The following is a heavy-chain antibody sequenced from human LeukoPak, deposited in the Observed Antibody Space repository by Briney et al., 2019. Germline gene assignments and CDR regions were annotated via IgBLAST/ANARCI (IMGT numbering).Heavy chain of an antibody. CDR3: ARIPSYYYGSGMPYYFDY. D-gene: IGHD3-10*01. V-gene: IGHV3-7*03. J-gene: IGHJ4*02. CDR2: IKQDGSEK. Sequence: GGSLRLSCAASGFTFSSYWMSWVRQAPGKGLEWVANIKQDGSEKYYVDSVKGRFTISRDNAKNSLYLQMNSLRAEDTAVYYCARIPSYYYGSGMPYYFDYWGQGTLVTVSS. CDR1: GFTFSSYW.